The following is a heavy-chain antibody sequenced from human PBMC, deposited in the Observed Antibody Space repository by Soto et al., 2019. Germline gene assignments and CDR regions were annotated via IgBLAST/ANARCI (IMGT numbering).Heavy chain of an antibody. CDR1: GGSISSGPYS. V-gene: IGHV4-39*01. J-gene: IGHJ6*02. CDR2: FHYSGTP. Sequence: QLQLLESGPGLVKPSETLSLTCTVSGGSISSGPYSWGWIRQPPGKGLEWIGTFHYSGTPRNSPALASRVTISVDTSTNQFSPKMSSVTAADTAVYYCARLGGHSRGSKCYGFYGVDVWGQGTTVIVSS. CDR3: ARLGGHSRGSKCYGFYGVDV. D-gene: IGHD2-2*01.